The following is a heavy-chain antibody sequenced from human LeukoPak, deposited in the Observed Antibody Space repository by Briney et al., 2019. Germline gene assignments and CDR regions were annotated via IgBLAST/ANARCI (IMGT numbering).Heavy chain of an antibody. CDR2: INPNSGGT. CDR3: ARADLAYCGGDCYSAFDY. CDR1: GYTFTGYY. Sequence: VASVKVSCKASGYTFTGYYMHWVRQAPGQGLEWMGWINPNSGGTNYAQKFQGRVTMTRDTSISTAYMELSRLRSDDTAVYYCARADLAYCGGDCYSAFDYWGQGTLVTVSS. J-gene: IGHJ4*02. D-gene: IGHD2-21*01. V-gene: IGHV1-2*02.